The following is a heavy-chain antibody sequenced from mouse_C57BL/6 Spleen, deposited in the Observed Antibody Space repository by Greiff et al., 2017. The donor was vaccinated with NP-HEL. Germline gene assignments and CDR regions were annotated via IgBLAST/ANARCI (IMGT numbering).Heavy chain of an antibody. CDR1: GYAFSSYW. V-gene: IGHV1-80*01. D-gene: IGHD2-5*01. Sequence: QVQLQQSGAELVKPGASVKISCKASGYAFSSYWMNWVKQRPGKGLEWIGQIYPGDGDTNYNGKFKGKATLTADKSSSTAYMQLSSLTSEDSAVYFCARTDYSNYDYYAMDYWGQGTSVTVSS. CDR3: ARTDYSNYDYYAMDY. CDR2: IYPGDGDT. J-gene: IGHJ4*01.